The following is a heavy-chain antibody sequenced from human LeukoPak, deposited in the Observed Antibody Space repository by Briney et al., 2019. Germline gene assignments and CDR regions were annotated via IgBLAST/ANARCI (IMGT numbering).Heavy chain of an antibody. J-gene: IGHJ4*02. Sequence: PGGSLRLSCAASGFTFSSYDMNWVRQAPGKGLEWISYINSGSNTIYYAGSVKGRFTISRDNAKNSLYLQMNSLRAEDTAVYYCARETPALDYWGQGTLVTVSS. D-gene: IGHD2-15*01. CDR1: GFTFSSYD. V-gene: IGHV3-48*01. CDR3: ARETPALDY. CDR2: INSGSNTI.